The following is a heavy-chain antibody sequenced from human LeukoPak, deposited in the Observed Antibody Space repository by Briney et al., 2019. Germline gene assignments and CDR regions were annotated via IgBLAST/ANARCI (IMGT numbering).Heavy chain of an antibody. J-gene: IGHJ2*01. CDR3: AKPRAMTTGVGRYFDL. Sequence: RTLRLSCAASGFTFSSYGMHWVRQALGKGLEWVAVVWYDGSNKYYTDPVKGRFTISRDNSKNTLYLQMNSLRAEDTATYYCAKPRAMTTGVGRYFDLWGRGTLVTVSS. CDR1: GFTFSSYG. V-gene: IGHV3-33*06. CDR2: VWYDGSNK. D-gene: IGHD1-1*01.